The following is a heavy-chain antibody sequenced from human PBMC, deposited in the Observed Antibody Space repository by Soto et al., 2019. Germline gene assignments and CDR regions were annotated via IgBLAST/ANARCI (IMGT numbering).Heavy chain of an antibody. J-gene: IGHJ4*02. CDR1: GVSISSGHDY. D-gene: IGHD6-6*01. V-gene: IGHV4-39*01. Sequence: SETLSLTCTVSGVSISSGHDYWGWIRQPPGKGLEWIGSIYYSGSTYYNPSLKSRVTISADTSKNQFSLRLSSVTAADTAVYYCARVSGTDSSFLDCWGQGTLVNVSS. CDR3: ARVSGTDSSFLDC. CDR2: IYYSGST.